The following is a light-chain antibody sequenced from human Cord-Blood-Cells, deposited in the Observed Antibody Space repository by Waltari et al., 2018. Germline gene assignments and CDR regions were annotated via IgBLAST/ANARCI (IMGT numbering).Light chain of an antibody. Sequence: EIVLTQSPGTLSLSPGERATISCRASQSVSSSYLAWYQQKPGQAPRLLIYGASRSATGIPDRFSGRGSGTDFTLTISRLEPEDFAVYYCQQYGSSPQTFGQGTKVEIK. J-gene: IGKJ1*01. CDR2: GAS. V-gene: IGKV3-20*01. CDR1: QSVSSSY. CDR3: QQYGSSPQT.